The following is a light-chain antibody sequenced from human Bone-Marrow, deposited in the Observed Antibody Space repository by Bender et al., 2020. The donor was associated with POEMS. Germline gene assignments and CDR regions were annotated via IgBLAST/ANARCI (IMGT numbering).Light chain of an antibody. CDR2: KNN. J-gene: IGLJ1*01. Sequence: QSVLTQPPSASGTPGQRVTISCSGSSSNIGTNPVNWYQQVPGAAPKCLIYKNNQRPSGVPDRFSGSKSANTASLTISGLQPEDEADYYCSSYSASNTYVFGTGTQVTVL. CDR1: SSNIGTNP. V-gene: IGLV1-44*01. CDR3: SSYSASNTYV.